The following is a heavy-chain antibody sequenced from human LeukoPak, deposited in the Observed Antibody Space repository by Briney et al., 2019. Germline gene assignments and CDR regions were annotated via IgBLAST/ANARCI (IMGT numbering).Heavy chain of an antibody. CDR2: ISGSGGST. D-gene: IGHD6-19*01. CDR1: GFTFSSYA. Sequence: PGGSLRLSCAASGFTFSSYAMGWVRQAPGKGLEWVSAISGSGGSTYYADSVKGRFTISRDNSKNTLYLQMNSLRAEDTAVYYCAKATGYSSGWYTLLFDYWSQGTLVTVSS. J-gene: IGHJ4*02. CDR3: AKATGYSSGWYTLLFDY. V-gene: IGHV3-23*01.